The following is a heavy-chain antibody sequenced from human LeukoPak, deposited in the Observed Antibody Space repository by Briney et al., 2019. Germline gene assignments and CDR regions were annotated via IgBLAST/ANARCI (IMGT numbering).Heavy chain of an antibody. CDR1: GGSISSGGYY. CDR2: IYYSGST. CDR3: ARGYTERYYYVRYYYYGMDV. V-gene: IGHV4-31*03. D-gene: IGHD3-10*02. J-gene: IGHJ6*02. Sequence: PSETLSLTCTVSGGSISSGGYYWSWIRQHPGKGLEWIVYIYYSGSTYYNPSLKSRVTISVDTSKNQFSLKLSSVTAADTAVYYCARGYTERYYYVRYYYYGMDVWGQGTTVTVSS.